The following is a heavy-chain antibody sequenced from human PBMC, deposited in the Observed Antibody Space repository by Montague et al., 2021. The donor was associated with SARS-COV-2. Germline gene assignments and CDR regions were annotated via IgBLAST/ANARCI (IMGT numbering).Heavy chain of an antibody. V-gene: IGHV3-7*01. CDR2: MKYDGSEK. J-gene: IGHJ4*01. D-gene: IGHD6-19*01. Sequence: SLRLSCAASGFAFGSSWMSWVRQSPGKGLEWVAIMKYDGSEKYYVDSVKGRFTISRDSARRSVFLQMNSLRAEDTAVYFCARDPNSSGGNMGSFWGRGTLVSVSS. CDR1: GFAFGSSW. CDR3: ARDPNSSGGNMGSF.